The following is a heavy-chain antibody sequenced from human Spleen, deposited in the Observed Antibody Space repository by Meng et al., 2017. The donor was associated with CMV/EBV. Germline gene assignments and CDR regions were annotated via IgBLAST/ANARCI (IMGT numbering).Heavy chain of an antibody. J-gene: IGHJ6*02. CDR2: IYSCGST. Sequence: GESLKISCAASGFTVSSNYMSWVRQAPGKGLEWVSVIYSCGSTYYADSVKGRFTISRETARNSLFLQMNSLRAGDTAVYYCARLNYYGMDVWGQGTTVTVSS. V-gene: IGHV3-66*03. CDR3: ARLNYYGMDV. CDR1: GFTVSSNY. D-gene: IGHD3-16*01.